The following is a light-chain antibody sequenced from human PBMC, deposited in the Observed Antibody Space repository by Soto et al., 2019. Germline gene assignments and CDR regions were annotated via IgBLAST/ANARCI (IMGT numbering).Light chain of an antibody. CDR2: GAF. V-gene: IGKV3-15*01. J-gene: IGKJ1*01. Sequence: EIALTQSPATLSLSPGERATLSCTASQSVGSNLAWYQQIPGQAPRLLIYGAFTRATGIPARFSGSGSGTEFTLTISSLQSEDFADYYCQQYNNWPPWTFGQGTKVDIK. CDR3: QQYNNWPPWT. CDR1: QSVGSN.